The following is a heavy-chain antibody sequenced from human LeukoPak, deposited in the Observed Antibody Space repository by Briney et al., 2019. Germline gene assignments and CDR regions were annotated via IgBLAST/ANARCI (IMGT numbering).Heavy chain of an antibody. CDR1: GFTFSGYW. J-gene: IGHJ4*02. D-gene: IGHD6-19*01. Sequence: GGSLRLSCVASGFTFSGYWVHWVRQAPGKGLVWVSRISSDGSSTSYADSVKGRFAISRDNAKNTVYLQMNSLRAEDMAVYYCARVVAGSNCFDSWGQGTLVTVSS. V-gene: IGHV3-74*01. CDR3: ARVVAGSNCFDS. CDR2: ISSDGSST.